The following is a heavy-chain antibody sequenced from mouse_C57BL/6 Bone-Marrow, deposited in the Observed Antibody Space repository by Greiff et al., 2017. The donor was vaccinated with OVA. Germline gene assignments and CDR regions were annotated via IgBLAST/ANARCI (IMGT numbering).Heavy chain of an antibody. D-gene: IGHD1-1*01. Sequence: VKLVESGPELVKPGASVKISCKASGYSFTSYYIHWVKQRPGQGLEWIGWIYPGSGNTKYNEKFKGKATLTADTSSSTGYMQRSSLTSEDSAVYYCARGLLRFYFDYWGQGTTLTVSS. CDR1: GYSFTSYY. J-gene: IGHJ2*01. V-gene: IGHV1-66*01. CDR3: ARGLLRFYFDY. CDR2: IYPGSGNT.